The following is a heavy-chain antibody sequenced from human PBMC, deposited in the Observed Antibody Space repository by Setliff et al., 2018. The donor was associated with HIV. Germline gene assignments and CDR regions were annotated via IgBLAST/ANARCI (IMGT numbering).Heavy chain of an antibody. CDR2: INHSGST. CDR3: ARYDYGDFDY. CDR1: GGSFSGYY. V-gene: IGHV4-34*01. D-gene: IGHD4-17*01. Sequence: SETLSLTCAVFGGSFSGYYWSWIRQPPGEGLEWIGEINHSGSTDYNPSLKSRVTISVDTSKNQFPLNLSSVTAADTAVYYCARYDYGDFDYWGQGTPVTVSS. J-gene: IGHJ4*02.